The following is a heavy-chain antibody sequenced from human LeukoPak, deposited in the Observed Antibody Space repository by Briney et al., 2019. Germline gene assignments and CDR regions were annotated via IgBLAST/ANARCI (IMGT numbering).Heavy chain of an antibody. J-gene: IGHJ6*02. Sequence: SETLSLTCSVSDGSINSYYWNWIRRPPGKGLEWIGYIYYNGNTNYSPSLKSRVTMSVDTSKNLFSLKVSSVTAADTAVYYRARGRSNYYGMDVWGQGTTVTVSS. CDR3: ARGRSNYYGMDV. V-gene: IGHV4-59*01. D-gene: IGHD1-26*01. CDR2: IYYNGNT. CDR1: DGSINSYY.